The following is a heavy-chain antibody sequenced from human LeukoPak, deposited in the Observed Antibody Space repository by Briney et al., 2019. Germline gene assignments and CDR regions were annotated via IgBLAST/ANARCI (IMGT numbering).Heavy chain of an antibody. CDR2: IYYSGTT. J-gene: IGHJ4*02. CDR3: ARRGIQLWLYYFDY. CDR1: GDSISSGVYY. Sequence: SSETLSLTCTVSGDSISSGVYYWSWIRQHPGKGLEWIGYIYYSGTTYYNPSLKSRVTISVDTSKNQFSLKLSSVTAADSAVYYCARRGIQLWLYYFDYWGQGTLVTVSS. V-gene: IGHV4-31*03. D-gene: IGHD5-18*01.